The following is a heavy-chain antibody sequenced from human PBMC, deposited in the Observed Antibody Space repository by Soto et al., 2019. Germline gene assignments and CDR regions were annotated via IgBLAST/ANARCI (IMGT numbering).Heavy chain of an antibody. CDR3: ARDFFRDAGSVTMTD. J-gene: IGHJ4*02. D-gene: IGHD1-1*01. V-gene: IGHV3-74*03. CDR2: VNGDGSGA. CDR1: GFAFNTYW. Sequence: GGSLRLSCAASGFAFNTYWMHWVRQAPGKGLVWVSRVNGDGSGATYADSVKGRFTISRDNSKNTVYLQMSSLRAEDTAVYYCARDFFRDAGSVTMTDWGQGTLVTVSS.